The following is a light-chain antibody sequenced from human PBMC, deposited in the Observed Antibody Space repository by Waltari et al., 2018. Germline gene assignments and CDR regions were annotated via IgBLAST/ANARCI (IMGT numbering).Light chain of an antibody. CDR2: EVS. V-gene: IGLV2-8*01. Sequence: QSALTQPPSASGSPGQSVTIPCTGTSTAMGVYNYVSWYHQHPGKAPNLLIYEVSERPSGVPDRFSGSKSGITASLTVFGLQTEDEADYYCASFAGSNTLFGGGTKLTVL. CDR3: ASFAGSNTL. J-gene: IGLJ2*01. CDR1: STAMGVYNY.